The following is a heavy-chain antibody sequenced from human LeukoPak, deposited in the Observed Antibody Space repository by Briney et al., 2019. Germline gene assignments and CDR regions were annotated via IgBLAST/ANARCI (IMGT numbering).Heavy chain of an antibody. CDR2: ISSHSIYI. D-gene: IGHD3-10*01. CDR3: ARGGYYGSGRPYDY. V-gene: IGHV3-21*01. CDR1: GFTFRTYS. J-gene: IGHJ4*02. Sequence: GGSLRLSCAASGFTFRTYSMNWVRQAPGKGLEWVSTISSHSIYIYYADSVKGRFTISRDNAKNSLYLQMNSLRAEDTAVYYCARGGYYGSGRPYDYWGQGTLVTVSS.